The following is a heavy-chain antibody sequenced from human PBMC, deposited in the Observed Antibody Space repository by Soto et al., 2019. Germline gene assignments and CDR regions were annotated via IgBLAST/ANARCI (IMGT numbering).Heavy chain of an antibody. D-gene: IGHD3-9*01. CDR2: IYPGDSET. J-gene: IGHJ6*02. CDR3: EGRGPYFDLDA. Sequence: PGESLKISCKGSGYSFTSYWIGWVRQMPGKGLEWMGRIYPGDSETTYSPSFQGQVTISATKSISTAFLQWSSLKASDTAMYYCEGRGPYFDLDAWGQGTPVTVSS. V-gene: IGHV5-51*01. CDR1: GYSFTSYW.